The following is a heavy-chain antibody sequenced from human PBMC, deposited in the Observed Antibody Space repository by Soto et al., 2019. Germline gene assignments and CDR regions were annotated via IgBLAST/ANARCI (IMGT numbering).Heavy chain of an antibody. V-gene: IGHV1-18*01. J-gene: IGHJ6*03. CDR1: GYTFTSYG. Sequence: QVQLVQSGAEVKKPGASVKVSCKDSGYTFTSYGISWERQAPGQGLEWMGWISAYNGKTNYAQKLQGRVTMTTDTSTSTAYMELRSLRSDDTAGYYCAREYYDFWSGYVSYYYMDVLGKGTTVTVSS. CDR3: AREYYDFWSGYVSYYYMDV. D-gene: IGHD3-3*01. CDR2: ISAYNGKT.